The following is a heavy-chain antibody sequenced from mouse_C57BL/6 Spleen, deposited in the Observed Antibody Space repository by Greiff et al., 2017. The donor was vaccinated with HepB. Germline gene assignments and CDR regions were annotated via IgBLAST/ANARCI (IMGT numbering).Heavy chain of an antibody. J-gene: IGHJ1*03. CDR2: INYDGSST. CDR3: ARVRLWYFDV. CDR1: GFTFSDYY. Sequence: DVKLVESEGGLVQPGSSMKLSCTASGFTFSDYYMAWVRQVPEKGLEWVANINYDGSSTYYLDSLKSRFIISRDNAKNILYLQMSSLKSEDTATYYCARVRLWYFDVWGTGTTVTVSS. V-gene: IGHV5-16*01.